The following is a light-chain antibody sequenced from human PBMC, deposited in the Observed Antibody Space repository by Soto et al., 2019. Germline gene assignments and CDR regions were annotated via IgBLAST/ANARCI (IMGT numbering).Light chain of an antibody. V-gene: IGKV1-5*01. CDR1: QSVSNW. CDR2: XXX. CDR3: QQYNTYSA. J-gene: IGKJ1*01. Sequence: DIQMTQSPSTLSASVGDRVTITCRASQSVSNWLAWYQQKRGKXXXXXXXXXXXXKXGVPSRFSGSGSGTEFTLTISSLQPDDFATYYCQQYNTYSAFGQGTKVDIK.